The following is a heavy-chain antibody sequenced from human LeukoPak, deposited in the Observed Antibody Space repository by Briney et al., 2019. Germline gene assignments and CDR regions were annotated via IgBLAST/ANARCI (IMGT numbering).Heavy chain of an antibody. CDR3: ARAPLYCSSTSCRPKYYFDY. CDR2: ISSSGSTI. Sequence: GGSLRLSCAASGFTFGDHYMDWVRLAPGKGLEWVSYISSSGSTIYYADSVKGRFTISRDNAKNSLYLQMNSLRAEDTAVHYCARAPLYCSSTSCRPKYYFDYWGQGTLVTVSS. D-gene: IGHD2-2*01. J-gene: IGHJ4*02. CDR1: GFTFGDHY. V-gene: IGHV3-11*04.